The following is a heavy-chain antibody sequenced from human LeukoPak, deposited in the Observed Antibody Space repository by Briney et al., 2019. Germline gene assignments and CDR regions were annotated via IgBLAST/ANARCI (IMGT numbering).Heavy chain of an antibody. D-gene: IGHD1-26*01. CDR1: GFTVSSNY. V-gene: IGHV3-53*01. Sequence: QPGGSLRLSCAASGFTVSSNYMSWVRQAPGKGLEWVSVIYSGGSTYYADSVKGRFTISRDNSKNTLYLQMNSLRAEDTAVYYCARAWRYSGSYSIDYWGQGTLVTVSS. J-gene: IGHJ4*02. CDR2: IYSGGST. CDR3: ARAWRYSGSYSIDY.